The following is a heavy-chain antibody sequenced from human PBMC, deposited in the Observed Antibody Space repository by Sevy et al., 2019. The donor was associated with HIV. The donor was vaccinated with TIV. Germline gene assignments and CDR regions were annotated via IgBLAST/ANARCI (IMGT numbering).Heavy chain of an antibody. J-gene: IGHJ4*02. D-gene: IGHD3-10*01. CDR3: TRDPDDYYGSGSYSLFDY. CDR1: GFTFGDYA. Sequence: GGSLRLSCTASGFTFGDYAMSWFRQAPGKGLEWVGFIRSKAYGGTTEYAASVKGRFTISRGDSKSIAYLQMNSLKTEDTAVYYCTRDPDDYYGSGSYSLFDYWGQGTLVTVSS. V-gene: IGHV3-49*03. CDR2: IRSKAYGGTT.